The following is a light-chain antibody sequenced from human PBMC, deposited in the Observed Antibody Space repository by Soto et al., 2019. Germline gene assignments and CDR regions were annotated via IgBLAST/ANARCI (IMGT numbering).Light chain of an antibody. CDR1: QGMNNY. V-gene: IGKV1-17*03. J-gene: IGKJ2*01. CDR3: LQYSSYPYT. Sequence: DIQMTQSPSAMSASVGDRVTITCRASQGMNNYLAWFQQKPGKVPKRLIYATYSLQSGVTSRFSGSGSGTEFTLTSSSLQPEDFASYYCLQYSSYPYTFGQGTKLEIK. CDR2: ATY.